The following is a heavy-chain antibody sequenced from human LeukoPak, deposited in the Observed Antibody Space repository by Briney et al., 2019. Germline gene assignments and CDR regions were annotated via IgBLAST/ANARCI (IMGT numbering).Heavy chain of an antibody. Sequence: MTSETLSLTCTVSGGSISSYYWSWIRQPPGKGLEWIGYIYYSGSTNYNPSLKSRVTISVDTSKNQFSLKLSSVTAADTAVYYCARHGEARSYCGGDCYSAREFDPWGQGTLVTVSS. J-gene: IGHJ5*02. CDR1: GGSISSYY. D-gene: IGHD2-21*02. CDR2: IYYSGST. V-gene: IGHV4-59*08. CDR3: ARHGEARSYCGGDCYSAREFDP.